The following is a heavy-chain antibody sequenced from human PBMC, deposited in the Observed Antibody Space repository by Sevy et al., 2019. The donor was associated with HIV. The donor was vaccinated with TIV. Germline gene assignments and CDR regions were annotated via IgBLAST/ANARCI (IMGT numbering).Heavy chain of an antibody. CDR2: IYYNGNI. Sequence: SETLSLTCTVSGGSINNRLYYWGWIRQSPGKGLEWIGSIYYNGNIYYNPSFQSRLSISIDTSNDQLSLRLTSVTVADTAVYYCARHVAGTVIVVPNWYFDLWGRGSLVTVSS. V-gene: IGHV4-39*01. CDR3: ARHVAGTVIVVPNWYFDL. D-gene: IGHD3-22*01. J-gene: IGHJ2*01. CDR1: GGSINNRLYY.